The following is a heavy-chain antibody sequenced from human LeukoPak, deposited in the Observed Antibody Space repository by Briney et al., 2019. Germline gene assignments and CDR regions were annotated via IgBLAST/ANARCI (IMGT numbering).Heavy chain of an antibody. CDR2: ISAYNGNT. CDR3: ARGGKRWLQFNAFDI. CDR1: GYTFTSYG. D-gene: IGHD5-24*01. V-gene: IGHV1-18*01. Sequence: GASVKVSCKASGYTFTSYGISWVRQAPGQGLEWMGWISAYNGNTNYAQKLQGRVTMTTDTSTSTAYMELSSLRSEDTAVYYCARGGKRWLQFNAFDIWGQGTMVTVSS. J-gene: IGHJ3*02.